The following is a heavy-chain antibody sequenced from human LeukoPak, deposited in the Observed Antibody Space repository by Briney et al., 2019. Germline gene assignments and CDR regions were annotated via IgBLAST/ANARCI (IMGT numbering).Heavy chain of an antibody. J-gene: IGHJ5*02. CDR1: GYTFTGYY. CDR2: INPNSGGT. CDR3: ARVSGVLWYDGGWFDP. D-gene: IGHD3-10*01. V-gene: IGHV1-2*02. Sequence: GASVKVSCKASGYTFTGYYMHCVRQAPGQGFECMGWINPNSGGTNYAQKFQGRVTMNRDTSISKAYMELRRLRSDDTGVYYCARVSGVLWYDGGWFDPWGQGTLVTVSS.